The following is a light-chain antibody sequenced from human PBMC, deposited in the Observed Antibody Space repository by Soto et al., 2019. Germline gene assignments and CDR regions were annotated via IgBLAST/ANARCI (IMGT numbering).Light chain of an antibody. CDR2: GAS. Sequence: EIVLTQSPGTLSLSPGERATLSCRASQTVSSSYLAWYQQKAGQAPRLLIYGASSRAAGIPDRFSGSGSGTDFTLSISRLEPEDLALYFCQQYGTSPWTFGQGTKVDIK. CDR3: QQYGTSPWT. CDR1: QTVSSSY. J-gene: IGKJ1*01. V-gene: IGKV3-20*01.